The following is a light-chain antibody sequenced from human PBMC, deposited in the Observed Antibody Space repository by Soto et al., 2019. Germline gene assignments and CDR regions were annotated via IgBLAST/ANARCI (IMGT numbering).Light chain of an antibody. CDR2: GAS. CDR1: QSVSSN. CDR3: QQYGSSPWT. Sequence: EILMTQSPATLSVSPGERATLSCRASQSVSSNLAWYQQKPGQAPGLLIHGASSRAAGVPDRFTGSGSGTDFTLTINRLEPEDFAVYYCQQYGSSPWTFGQGTKVDIK. V-gene: IGKV3-20*01. J-gene: IGKJ1*01.